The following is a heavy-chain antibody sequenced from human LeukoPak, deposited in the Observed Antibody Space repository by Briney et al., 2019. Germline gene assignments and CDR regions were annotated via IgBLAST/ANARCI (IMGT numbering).Heavy chain of an antibody. D-gene: IGHD3-22*01. CDR1: GYTFTGYE. CDR3: ARGLGSYDSSELTWPMISL. J-gene: IGHJ4*02. V-gene: IGHV1-8*01. Sequence: ASVKVSCKASGYTFTGYEINWVRQATGHGLEWMGWMNPDSGDTAYAQKFQGRITMTRSTSITTAYMELSSLRSEDTAVYYCARGLGSYDSSELTWPMISLWGQGTQVTVSS. CDR2: MNPDSGDT.